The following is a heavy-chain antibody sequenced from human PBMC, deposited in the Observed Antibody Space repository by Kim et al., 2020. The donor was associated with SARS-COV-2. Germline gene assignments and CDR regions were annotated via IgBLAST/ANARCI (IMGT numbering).Heavy chain of an antibody. D-gene: IGHD3-9*01. CDR1: GYTFTSYD. J-gene: IGHJ6*03. V-gene: IGHV1-8*01. CDR3: ARAPKMRYDILTGTHGDYYYMDV. CDR2: MNPNSGNT. Sequence: ASVKVSCKASGYTFTSYDINWVRQATGQGLEWMGWMNPNSGNTGYAQKFQGRVTMTRNTSIRTAYMELSSLRSEDTAVYYSARAPKMRYDILTGTHGDYYYMDVWGKGTTVTVSS.